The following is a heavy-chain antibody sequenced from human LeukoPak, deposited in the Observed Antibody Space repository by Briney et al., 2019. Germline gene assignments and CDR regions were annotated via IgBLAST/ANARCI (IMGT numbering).Heavy chain of an antibody. CDR2: INPNSGGT. D-gene: IGHD4-11*01. J-gene: IGHJ4*02. Sequence: ASVKVSFKSSGYTFTGYYMHWVRQAPGQGLEWMGWINPNSGGTNHAQKFQVRVTMTRDTSISTAYMELNRLRSDDTAVYYCASGDDYSNYWYYWGQGTLVTVSS. CDR3: ASGDDYSNYWYY. CDR1: GYTFTGYY. V-gene: IGHV1-2*02.